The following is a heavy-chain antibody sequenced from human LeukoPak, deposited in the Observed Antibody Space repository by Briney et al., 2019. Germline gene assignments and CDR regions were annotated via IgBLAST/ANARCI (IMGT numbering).Heavy chain of an antibody. D-gene: IGHD5-18*01. Sequence: GGSLRLSCAASGFTFSTSSMNWVRQAPGRGLEWLAYISSASGNIYYTDSVKGRFTISRDNAKNSLYLQMNSLRDEDTALYYCASATLGRSYLYYFDYWGQGTLVTVSS. CDR3: ASATLGRSYLYYFDY. CDR1: GFTFSTSS. CDR2: ISSASGNI. V-gene: IGHV3-48*02. J-gene: IGHJ4*02.